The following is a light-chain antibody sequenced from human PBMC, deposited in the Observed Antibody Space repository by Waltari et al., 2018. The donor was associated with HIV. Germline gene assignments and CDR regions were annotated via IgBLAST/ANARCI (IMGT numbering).Light chain of an antibody. J-gene: IGLJ1*01. V-gene: IGLV3-1*01. CDR2: QDT. CDR3: QACDSSTAGV. Sequence: SYELTQPPSVSVSPGQTASITCSGDKLGDKYACWYQQKPGQSPVLVIYQDTKRPSGIPERFSGFNSENTATLTISGAQAMDEADYYCQACDSSTAGVFGTGTKVTVL. CDR1: KLGDKY.